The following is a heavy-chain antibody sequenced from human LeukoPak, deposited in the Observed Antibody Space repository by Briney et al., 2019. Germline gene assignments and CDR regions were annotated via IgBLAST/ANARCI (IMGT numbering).Heavy chain of an antibody. CDR1: GGAFSGYD. CDR2: INHSGNS. V-gene: IGHV4-34*01. J-gene: IGHJ4*02. Sequence: PSETLSLTCGVYGGAFSGYDWSWIGQPPGKGLEWHGEINHSGNSKYNPSLKSRVTISVDTSKNQFSLKLSSVTAADTAVYYCERGARVDYWGQGTLVTVSS. CDR3: ERGARVDY.